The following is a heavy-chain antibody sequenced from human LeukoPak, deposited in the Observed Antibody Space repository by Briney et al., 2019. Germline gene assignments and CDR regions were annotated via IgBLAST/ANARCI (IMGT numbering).Heavy chain of an antibody. CDR1: GFTFSDYY. J-gene: IGHJ4*02. V-gene: IGHV3-11*01. CDR3: ARDIVATISDY. D-gene: IGHD5-12*01. CDR2: ISSSGSTI. Sequence: GGSLRLSCAASGFTFSDYYMSWIRQAPGKGLEWVSYISSSGSTIYYADSVKGRFTISRDNAKNSLYLQMSSLRAEDTAVYYCARDIVATISDYWGQGTLVTVSS.